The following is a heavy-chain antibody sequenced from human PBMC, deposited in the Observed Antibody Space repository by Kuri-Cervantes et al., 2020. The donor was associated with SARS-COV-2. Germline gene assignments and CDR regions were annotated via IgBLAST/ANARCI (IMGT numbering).Heavy chain of an antibody. CDR1: GGSFSGYY. J-gene: IGHJ6*02. Sequence: SQTLSLTCAVYGGSFSGYYWSWIRQPPGKGLEWIGEINHSGSTNYNPFLKSRVTISVDTSKNQFSLQLNSVTPEDTAVYYCARAMYYYDSSGYYINYYGMDVWGQGTTVTVAS. CDR3: ARAMYYYDSSGYYINYYGMDV. V-gene: IGHV4-34*01. D-gene: IGHD3-22*01. CDR2: INHSGST.